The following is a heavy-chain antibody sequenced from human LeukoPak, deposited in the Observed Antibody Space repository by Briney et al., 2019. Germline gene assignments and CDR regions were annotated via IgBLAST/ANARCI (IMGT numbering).Heavy chain of an antibody. CDR3: AKDTDSSGWRPLES. CDR1: GFTFGDYA. V-gene: IGHV3-9*01. CDR2: INWNGVTK. J-gene: IGHJ4*02. D-gene: IGHD6-19*01. Sequence: GRSLRLSCAASGFTFGDYAMHWVRQAPGKGLEWVSSINWNGVTKGYVDSVKGRFTISSDNAKNSLYLQMNSLRVEDTALYYCAKDTDSSGWRPLESWGQGTLVTVSS.